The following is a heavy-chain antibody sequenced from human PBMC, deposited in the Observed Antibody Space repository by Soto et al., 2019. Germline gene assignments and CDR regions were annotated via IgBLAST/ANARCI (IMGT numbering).Heavy chain of an antibody. CDR1: GYTFTNYG. D-gene: IGHD5-18*01. J-gene: IGHJ4*02. CDR3: ARDPRYNYGFGEPLDY. Sequence: QVQLVQSGTEVKKPGASVMVSCKASGYTFTNYGISWVRQAPGQGLEWMGWISTHSGNINYAQRFQGRLTMTTDTSTTTAYMELRGLRSDDTAVYYCARDPRYNYGFGEPLDYWGQGTLVTVSS. V-gene: IGHV1-18*01. CDR2: ISTHSGNI.